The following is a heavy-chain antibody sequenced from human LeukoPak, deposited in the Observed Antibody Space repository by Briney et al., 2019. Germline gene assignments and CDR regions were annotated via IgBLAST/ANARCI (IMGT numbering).Heavy chain of an antibody. J-gene: IGHJ4*02. CDR3: RGPAYGDRLDYFDS. CDR1: GFDFSAHW. V-gene: IGHV3-7*01. Sequence: GGSLRLSCAASGFDFSAHWMGWVRQAPGQGLEWVATIKKDGSETSYVNSVKGRFIISRDNAKNFLYLQMDSLRVVDTAVFCARGPAYGDRLDYFDSWGQGALVTVSS. CDR2: IKKDGSET. D-gene: IGHD4-17*01.